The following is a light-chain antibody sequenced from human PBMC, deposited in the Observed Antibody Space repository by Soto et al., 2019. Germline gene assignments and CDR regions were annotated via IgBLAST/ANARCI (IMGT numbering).Light chain of an antibody. J-gene: IGLJ3*02. CDR3: QSYDSSLSALWV. Sequence: QSVLTQPPSVSGAPGQRVTISCTGSSSNIGAGYDVHWYQQLPGTAPKLLIYGNSNRPSGVPDRFSGSKSGTSASLAITGLQAEYEADYYCQSYDSSLSALWVFGGGTKLTVL. CDR1: SSNIGAGYD. CDR2: GNS. V-gene: IGLV1-40*01.